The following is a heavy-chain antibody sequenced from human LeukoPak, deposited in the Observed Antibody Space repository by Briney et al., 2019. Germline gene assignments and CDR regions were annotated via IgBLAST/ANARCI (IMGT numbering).Heavy chain of an antibody. CDR1: GSISSYY. J-gene: IGHJ3*02. CDR2: IYTSGST. Sequence: SETLSLTCTVSGSISSYYWSWIRPPPGKGLEWIGYIYTSGSTNYNPSLKSRVTISVDTSKNQFSLDLSSVTAADTAVYYCARQKCTSTSCLTKNAFDIWGQGTMVTVSS. CDR3: ARQKCTSTSCLTKNAFDI. V-gene: IGHV4-4*09. D-gene: IGHD2-2*01.